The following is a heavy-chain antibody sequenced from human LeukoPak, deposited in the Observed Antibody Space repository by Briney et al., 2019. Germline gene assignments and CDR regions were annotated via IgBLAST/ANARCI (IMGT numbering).Heavy chain of an antibody. CDR2: IYTSGSA. V-gene: IGHV4-61*02. D-gene: IGHD5-18*01. CDR1: GDSISSGSYY. J-gene: IGHJ6*02. Sequence: PSETLSLTCTVSGDSISSGSYYWSWIRQPAGKGLEWIGRIYTSGSANYNPSLKSRVTISVDTSKNQFSLKLSSVTAADTAVYYCARDTAMGTYSYYYVMDVWGQGTTVTVSS. CDR3: ARDTAMGTYSYYYVMDV.